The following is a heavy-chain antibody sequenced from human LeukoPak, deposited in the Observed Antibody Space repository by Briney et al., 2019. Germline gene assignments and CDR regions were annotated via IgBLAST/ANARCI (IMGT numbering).Heavy chain of an antibody. D-gene: IGHD2-2*01. V-gene: IGHV3-7*01. CDR3: ARGACSSTSCLDMDV. Sequence: PGGSLRLSCAASGFTFSRYWMSWVRQAPGKGLEWVANIKQDGSEKYYVDSVKGRFTISRDNAKNSMYLQMSSLRVEDSAVYHCARGACSSTSCLDMDVWGKGTTVTVSS. CDR2: IKQDGSEK. CDR1: GFTFSRYW. J-gene: IGHJ6*03.